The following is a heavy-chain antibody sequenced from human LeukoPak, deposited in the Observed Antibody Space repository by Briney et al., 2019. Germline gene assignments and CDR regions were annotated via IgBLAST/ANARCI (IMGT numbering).Heavy chain of an antibody. CDR1: GGSIIGSSYY. Sequence: SETLSLTCTISGGSIIGSSYYWGWIRQSPGKGLEWIGNIYYSGSTYYNSSLKSRVTISIDTSKNHFSLRLTSVTASDTAVYFCTRGSYDVLTGRSTLGEYWGQGTLVAVSS. CDR3: TRGSYDVLTGRSTLGEY. D-gene: IGHD3-9*01. V-gene: IGHV4-39*02. J-gene: IGHJ4*02. CDR2: IYYSGST.